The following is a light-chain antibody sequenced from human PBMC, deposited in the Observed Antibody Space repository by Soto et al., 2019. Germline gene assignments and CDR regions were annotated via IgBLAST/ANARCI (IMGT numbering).Light chain of an antibody. Sequence: EMVMTQSPATLSLSPGERATLSFRASQSVSSNLAWYQQKPGQAPRLLIYGASTRATGIPARFSGSGSGTEFTLTISSLQSEDFAVYYCQQYNNWPPVTFGQGTRLEIK. V-gene: IGKV3-15*01. CDR3: QQYNNWPPVT. CDR2: GAS. CDR1: QSVSSN. J-gene: IGKJ5*01.